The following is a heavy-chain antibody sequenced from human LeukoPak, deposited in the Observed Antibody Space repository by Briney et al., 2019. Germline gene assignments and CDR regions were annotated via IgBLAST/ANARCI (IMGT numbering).Heavy chain of an antibody. CDR1: GGSFSSYA. V-gene: IGHV1-69*04. CDR2: IIPILGIA. Sequence: SSVKVSCKPSGGSFSSYAISWVQPAPARGVEWVGRIIPILGIANYAQKFQGRVTITADKSTSTAYMELSSLRSEETAVYYCATQHCGGDCYARLFDYWGQGTLVTVSS. CDR3: ATQHCGGDCYARLFDY. D-gene: IGHD2-21*02. J-gene: IGHJ4*02.